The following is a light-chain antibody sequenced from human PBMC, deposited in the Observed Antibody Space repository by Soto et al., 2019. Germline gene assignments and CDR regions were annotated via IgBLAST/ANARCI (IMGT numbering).Light chain of an antibody. CDR1: QSVGSN. J-gene: IGKJ1*01. CDR2: GAS. V-gene: IGKV3-15*01. Sequence: EIVLTRSPDTLSLSPGERATLSFRASQSVGSNLAWYQQRPGQAPRLLIYGASTRATGVPARFRGSGSGTEFTLTVSSLQSEDFAIYHCQHYNHWPRTFGQGTKVDI. CDR3: QHYNHWPRT.